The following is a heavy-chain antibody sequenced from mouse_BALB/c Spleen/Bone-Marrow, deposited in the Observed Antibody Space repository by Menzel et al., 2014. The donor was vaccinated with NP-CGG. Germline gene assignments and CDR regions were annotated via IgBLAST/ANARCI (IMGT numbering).Heavy chain of an antibody. V-gene: IGHV3-5*02. Sequence: EVKLVESGPGLVKPSQTVSLTCTVTGISITTGNYRWSWIRQFPGNKLEWIGYIYYSGTITYNPSLTSRTTITRDTSKNQFFLEMNSLTAEDTATYYCACYLGAYFDYWGQGTTLTVSS. CDR3: ACYLGAYFDY. D-gene: IGHD2-12*01. J-gene: IGHJ2*01. CDR1: GISITTGNYR. CDR2: IYYSGTI.